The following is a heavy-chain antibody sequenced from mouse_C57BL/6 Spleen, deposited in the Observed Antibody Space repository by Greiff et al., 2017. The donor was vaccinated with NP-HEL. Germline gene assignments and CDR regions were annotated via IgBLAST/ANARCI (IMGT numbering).Heavy chain of an antibody. CDR1: GYAFSSSW. J-gene: IGHJ4*01. D-gene: IGHD2-4*01. V-gene: IGHV1-82*01. CDR3: AVFYDYDGGDAMDY. CDR2: IYPGDGDT. Sequence: VKLQESGPELVKPGASVKISCKASGYAFSSSWMNWVKQRPGKGLEWIGRIYPGDGDTNYNGKFKGKATLTADKSSSTAYMQLSSLTSEDSAVYFCAVFYDYDGGDAMDYWGQGTSVTVSS.